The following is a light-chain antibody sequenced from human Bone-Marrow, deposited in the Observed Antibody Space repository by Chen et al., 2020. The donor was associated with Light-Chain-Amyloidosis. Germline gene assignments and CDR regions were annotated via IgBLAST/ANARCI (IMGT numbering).Light chain of an antibody. J-gene: IGLJ3*02. Sequence: SYVLTQPSSVSVAPGQTATIACGGNNIGSTSVHWYQQPPGQAPLLVVYDDSDRPSGIPERLSGSNAGNTATLTISRVEAGDEADEYGQVWDRSSDRPVFGGGTKLTVL. CDR2: DDS. CDR3: QVWDRSSDRPV. CDR1: NIGSTS. V-gene: IGLV3-21*02.